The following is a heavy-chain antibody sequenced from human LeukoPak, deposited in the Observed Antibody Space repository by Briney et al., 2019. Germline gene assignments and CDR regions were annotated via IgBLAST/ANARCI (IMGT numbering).Heavy chain of an antibody. V-gene: IGHV4-4*07. J-gene: IGHJ4*02. Sequence: SETLSLTCTVSGGSISINNWSWIRQPAGKGLEWIGHIHSSGTINYNPSLKSRVTMSMDTSKNQLSLRLNSVTAADTAVYYCAKDKGSGWYYFDSWGQGTLVTVSS. D-gene: IGHD6-19*01. CDR3: AKDKGSGWYYFDS. CDR1: GGSISINN. CDR2: IHSSGTI.